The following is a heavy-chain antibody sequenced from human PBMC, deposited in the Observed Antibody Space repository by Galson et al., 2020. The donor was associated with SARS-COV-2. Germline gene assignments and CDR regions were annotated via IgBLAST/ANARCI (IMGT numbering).Heavy chain of an antibody. Sequence: PLQVTCKTSVFTITIFSVHMLRQALGQLLLRRGWIVVGRATTTYAHNFQERVTITMDMSTSTAYMELSGLRYEDTAVYYCAAFVARPVYWGQGTLVTVSS. D-gene: IGHD6-6*01. CDR2: IVVGRATT. CDR3: AAFVARPVY. V-gene: IGHV1-58*01. J-gene: IGHJ4*02. CDR1: VFTITIFS.